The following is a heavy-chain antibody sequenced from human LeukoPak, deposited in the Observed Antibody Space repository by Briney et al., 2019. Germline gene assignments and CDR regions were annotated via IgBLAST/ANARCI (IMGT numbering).Heavy chain of an antibody. V-gene: IGHV4-39*01. CDR3: ARYGDYLYYYGMDV. CDR2: IYYSGST. J-gene: IGHJ6*02. CDR1: GGSISSSSYY. D-gene: IGHD4-17*01. Sequence: SETLSLTCTVSGGSISSSSYYWGWIRQPPGKGLEWIGSIYYSGSTYYNSSLKSRVTISVDTSKNQFSLKLSSVTAADTAVYYCARYGDYLYYYGMDVWGQGTTVTVSS.